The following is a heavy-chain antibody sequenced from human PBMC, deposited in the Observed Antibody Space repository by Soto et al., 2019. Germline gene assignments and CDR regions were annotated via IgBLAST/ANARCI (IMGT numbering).Heavy chain of an antibody. J-gene: IGHJ6*02. CDR1: GYTFTSYY. V-gene: IGHV1-46*01. CDR2: INPSGGST. D-gene: IGHD2-15*01. CDR3: ARGLGHCSGGSCYAARRERIYYYGMDV. Sequence: VKVSCKASGYTFTSYYMHWVRQAPGQGLEWMGIINPSGGSTSYAQKFQGRVTMTRDTSTSTVYMELSSLRSEDTAVYYRARGLGHCSGGSCYAARRERIYYYGMDVWGQGTTVTVSS.